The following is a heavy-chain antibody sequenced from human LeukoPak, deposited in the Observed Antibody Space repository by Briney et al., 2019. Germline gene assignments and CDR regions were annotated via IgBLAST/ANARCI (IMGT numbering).Heavy chain of an antibody. V-gene: IGHV1-46*01. Sequence: GASVKVSCKASGYTFTSYYMHWVRQAPGQGLEWMGIINPSGGSTSYAQKFQGRVTMTRDTSTSTVYMELSSLRSEDTAVYYCARVPQRSTIFGVVIIEYYFDYWGQGTLVTVSS. CDR3: ARVPQRSTIFGVVIIEYYFDY. CDR1: GYTFTSYY. J-gene: IGHJ4*02. CDR2: INPSGGST. D-gene: IGHD3-3*01.